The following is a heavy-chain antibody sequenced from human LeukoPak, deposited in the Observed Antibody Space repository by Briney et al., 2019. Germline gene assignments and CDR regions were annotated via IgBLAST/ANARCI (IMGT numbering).Heavy chain of an antibody. CDR1: GGSISSYY. V-gene: IGHV4-4*07. D-gene: IGHD1-7*01. CDR3: ARDRGGEGWNYVVSYWFDR. J-gene: IGHJ5*02. CDR2: IYTSGCT. Sequence: SETLSLICTVSGGSISSYYWSWIRQPAGKGLKWIGRIYTSGCTNYNPSLKSRVPMSVDTPKKQVSRKLSSGTAAATAVYYCARDRGGEGWNYVVSYWFDRGSQGTLVTVSS.